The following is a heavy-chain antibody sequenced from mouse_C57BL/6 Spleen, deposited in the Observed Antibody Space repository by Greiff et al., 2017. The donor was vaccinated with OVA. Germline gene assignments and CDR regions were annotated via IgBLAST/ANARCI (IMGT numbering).Heavy chain of an antibody. D-gene: IGHD1-1*01. Sequence: QVQLQQPGAELVRPGTSVKLSCKASGYTFTSYWMHWVKQRPGQGLEWIGVIVPSDSYTNYNQKFKGKATLTVDTSSSTAYMQLSSLTSEDSAVYYCARFPYYGSSYDWYFDVWGTGTTVTVSS. V-gene: IGHV1-59*01. J-gene: IGHJ1*03. CDR3: ARFPYYGSSYDWYFDV. CDR1: GYTFTSYW. CDR2: IVPSDSYT.